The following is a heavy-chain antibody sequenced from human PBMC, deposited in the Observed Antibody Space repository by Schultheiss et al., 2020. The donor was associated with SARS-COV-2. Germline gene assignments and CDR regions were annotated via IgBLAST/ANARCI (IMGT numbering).Heavy chain of an antibody. J-gene: IGHJ1*01. CDR3: ASGGYCSSISCNSAQYFQH. D-gene: IGHD2-15*01. CDR2: INAGNRNT. CDR1: AYIFTTYD. V-gene: IGHV1-3*01. Sequence: ASVKVSCKASAYIFTTYDTHWVRQAPGQRLEWMGRINAGNRNTKYSQRFQDRVTITRDPSATTVYMELSSLRSEDTAVYYCASGGYCSSISCNSAQYFQHWGQGTLVTVSS.